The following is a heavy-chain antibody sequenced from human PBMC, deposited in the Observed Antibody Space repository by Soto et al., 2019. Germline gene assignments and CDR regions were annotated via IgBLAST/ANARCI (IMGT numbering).Heavy chain of an antibody. CDR2: ISSSSSYI. V-gene: IGHV3-21*01. CDR3: ARDTSLGCSSTSCNKFDY. Sequence: GGSLRLSCAASGFTFSSYSMNWVRQAPGKGLEWVSSISSSSSYIYYADSVKGRFTISRDNAKNSLYLQMNSLRAEDTAVYYCARDTSLGCSSTSCNKFDYWGQGTLVTVSS. J-gene: IGHJ4*02. D-gene: IGHD2-2*02. CDR1: GFTFSSYS.